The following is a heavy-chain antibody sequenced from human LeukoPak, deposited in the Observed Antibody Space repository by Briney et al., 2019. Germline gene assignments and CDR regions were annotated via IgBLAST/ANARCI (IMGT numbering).Heavy chain of an antibody. V-gene: IGHV3-7*01. CDR3: TRGDLVGVTGRAYQH. Sequence: GGTLRLSCVASGFTFSRHGMNWVRQAPGKGLEWVANIKQDGSEKCYMDSVKGRFTISRDNAKNSLYLQMNSLRAEDTAVYYCTRGDLVGVTGRAYQHWGQGTLATVSS. J-gene: IGHJ1*01. D-gene: IGHD1-26*01. CDR1: GFTFSRHG. CDR2: IKQDGSEK.